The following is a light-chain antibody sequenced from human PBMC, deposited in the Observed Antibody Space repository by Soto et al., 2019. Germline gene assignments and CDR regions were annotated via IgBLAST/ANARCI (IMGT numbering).Light chain of an antibody. CDR3: QQYFSAHFT. V-gene: IGKV4-1*01. Sequence: DIVMTQSPASLAVSLGERATINCKSSQSLLNSANDKIHLAWYQQKPGQPPKLLIWRASTRDSGVSDRFSGSGSGTDFTLTINSLQAEDVATYYCQQYFSAHFTFGGGTKVEI. J-gene: IGKJ4*01. CDR1: QSLLNSANDKIH. CDR2: RAS.